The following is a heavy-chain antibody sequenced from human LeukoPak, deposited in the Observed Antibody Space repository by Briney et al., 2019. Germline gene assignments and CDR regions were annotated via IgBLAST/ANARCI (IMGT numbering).Heavy chain of an antibody. CDR3: ARVASGSYQYYFDY. D-gene: IGHD1-26*01. Sequence: SETLSPTCTVSGGSISSGGYYWSWIRQHPGKGLEWIGYIYYSGSTYYNPSLKSRVTISVDTSKNQFSLKLSSVTAADTAVYYCARVASGSYQYYFDYWGQGTLVTVSS. V-gene: IGHV4-31*03. CDR1: GGSISSGGYY. J-gene: IGHJ4*02. CDR2: IYYSGST.